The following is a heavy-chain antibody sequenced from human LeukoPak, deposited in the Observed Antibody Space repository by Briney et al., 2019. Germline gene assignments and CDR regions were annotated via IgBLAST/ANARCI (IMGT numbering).Heavy chain of an antibody. D-gene: IGHD2-2*01. CDR2: IRSSGDTK. V-gene: IGHV3-48*02. CDR1: AFTFSRYS. CDR3: VRDSDARDY. J-gene: IGHJ4*02. Sequence: GGSLLHSCLGSAFTFSRYSMNWVRQAPGKGLEWVSYIRSSGDTKYYADSVKGRFTISRDNAKNSLYLQMNRLRDEDTAVYYCVRDSDARDYWGEGPRVSVSS.